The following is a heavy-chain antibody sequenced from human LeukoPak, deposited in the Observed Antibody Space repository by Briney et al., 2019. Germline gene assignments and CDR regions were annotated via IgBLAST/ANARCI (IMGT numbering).Heavy chain of an antibody. CDR3: ARHFGYSGYDGDY. CDR2: IYPGDSDI. D-gene: IGHD5-12*01. CDR1: GYTFTKYW. Sequence: GESLKISCKGSGYTFTKYWIAWVRQMPGKGLDWMGIIYPGDSDIRYSPSFQGQVTLSADKSISTAYLQWSSLKAPDTAMYYCARHFGYSGYDGDYWGQGTRVTVSS. J-gene: IGHJ4*02. V-gene: IGHV5-51*01.